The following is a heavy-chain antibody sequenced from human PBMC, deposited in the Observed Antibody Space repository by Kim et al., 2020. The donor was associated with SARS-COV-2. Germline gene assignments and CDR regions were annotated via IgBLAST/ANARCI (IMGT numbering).Heavy chain of an antibody. Sequence: GGSLRLSCAASGFIFDDYAMHWVRQPPGKGLEWVSGISGNSGRIDYADSVKGRFTISRDNAKNSLYLQMNSLKAEDTALYYCAKVGTTVTTYWYFDLWGRGTLVTVSS. CDR1: GFIFDDYA. V-gene: IGHV3-9*01. CDR3: AKVGTTVTTYWYFDL. J-gene: IGHJ2*01. D-gene: IGHD4-17*01. CDR2: ISGNSGRI.